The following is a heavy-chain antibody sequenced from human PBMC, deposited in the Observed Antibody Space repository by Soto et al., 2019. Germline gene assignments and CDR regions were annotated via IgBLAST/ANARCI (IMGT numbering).Heavy chain of an antibody. CDR2: IFSNDEK. J-gene: IGHJ6*03. Sequence: QVTLKESGPVLVKPTETLTLTCTVSGFSLSNARMGVSWIRQPPGKALEWLAHIFSNDEKSYSTSLKTRLTISKDTSNSQVVLTMTNMDPVDTATYYCARMNYDFWGGRMRGNYYYYYMDVWGKGTTVTVSS. D-gene: IGHD3-3*01. CDR1: GFSLSNARMG. V-gene: IGHV2-26*01. CDR3: ARMNYDFWGGRMRGNYYYYYMDV.